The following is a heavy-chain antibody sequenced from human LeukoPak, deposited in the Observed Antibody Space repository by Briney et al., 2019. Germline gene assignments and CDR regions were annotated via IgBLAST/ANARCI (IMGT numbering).Heavy chain of an antibody. CDR2: VYYSGST. V-gene: IGHV4-39*01. CDR3: ATNTSNTAFDY. J-gene: IGHJ4*02. Sequence: PSDTLSLTCTVSAGSITSGRYYWGWIRQPPGQGLEWIGSVYYSGSTSYNPSLKSRVTISVDTSNNQFSLRLSSVTAADTAVYYCATNTSNTAFDYWGRGTLVTVSS. CDR1: AGSITSGRYY. D-gene: IGHD4-11*01.